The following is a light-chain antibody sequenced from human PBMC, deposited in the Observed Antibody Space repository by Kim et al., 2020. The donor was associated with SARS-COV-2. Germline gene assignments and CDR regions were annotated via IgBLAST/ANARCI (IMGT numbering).Light chain of an antibody. J-gene: IGLJ3*02. V-gene: IGLV3-21*04. Sequence: PGQTARITPGGNNLGSKSVHWYQQNPGQAPVLVIYYHSDLPSGIPESFSGSISGHTATLTISRVEAGDEADYYCQVWDSSSDHPRVFGGGTQLTVL. CDR1: NLGSKS. CDR3: QVWDSSSDHPRV. CDR2: YHS.